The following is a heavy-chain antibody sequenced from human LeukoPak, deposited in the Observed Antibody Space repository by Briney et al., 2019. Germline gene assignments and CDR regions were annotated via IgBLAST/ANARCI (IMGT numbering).Heavy chain of an antibody. J-gene: IGHJ6*03. V-gene: IGHV3-7*01. D-gene: IGHD4-11*01. Sequence: GGSLRLSCAASGFTFSSYWMSWVRQAPGKGLEWVANIKQDGSEKYYVDSVKGRFTISRDNAKNSLYLQMNSLRAEDTAVYYCARDQRLQSDYYMDVWGKGTTVTVSS. CDR2: IKQDGSEK. CDR1: GFTFSSYW. CDR3: ARDQRLQSDYYMDV.